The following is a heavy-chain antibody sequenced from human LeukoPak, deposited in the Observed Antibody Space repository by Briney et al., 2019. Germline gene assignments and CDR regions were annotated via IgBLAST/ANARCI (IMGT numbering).Heavy chain of an antibody. CDR2: VRGSGGST. Sequence: PGGYLRLSCAASGCTFSSYAKSWVREAPGKGLEWVSAVRGSGGSTYYADSVKGRFTISRDNSKNTLYLQMNSLRAEDTAVYYCAKSGQDLSVVVPAAIAVNWGQGTLVTVSS. CDR3: AKSGQDLSVVVPAAIAVN. V-gene: IGHV3-23*01. CDR1: GCTFSSYA. J-gene: IGHJ4*02. D-gene: IGHD2-2*01.